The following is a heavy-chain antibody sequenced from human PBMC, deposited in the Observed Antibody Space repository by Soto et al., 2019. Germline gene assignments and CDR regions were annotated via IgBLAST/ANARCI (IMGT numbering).Heavy chain of an antibody. Sequence: QVSLQESVPVLVTPSQTLSLSCTVSGDSITDGDYYWSWIRQPPGKDLEWIAYIYYNGIIHYNPSLKSRVTISLDPSKTPFSLTMTSVTAAATAVYSCARGMHNRFDPWGQGTLVTFAS. CDR1: GDSITDGDYY. CDR2: IYYNGII. J-gene: IGHJ5*02. D-gene: IGHD2-8*01. V-gene: IGHV4-30-4*01. CDR3: ARGMHNRFDP.